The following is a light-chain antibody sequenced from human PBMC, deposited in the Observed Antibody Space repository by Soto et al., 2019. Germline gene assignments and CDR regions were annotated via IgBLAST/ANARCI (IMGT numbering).Light chain of an antibody. Sequence: QSALTQPASVSGSPGQSITISCTGTSSDVGSYNLVSWYQHHPGKAPKFMIYEGTKRPSGVSNRFSGSKSGNTASLTISGLQAEDEADYYCSSYTNINTRACVFGTGTKLTVL. V-gene: IGLV2-14*02. CDR1: SSDVGSYNL. J-gene: IGLJ1*01. CDR3: SSYTNINTRACV. CDR2: EGT.